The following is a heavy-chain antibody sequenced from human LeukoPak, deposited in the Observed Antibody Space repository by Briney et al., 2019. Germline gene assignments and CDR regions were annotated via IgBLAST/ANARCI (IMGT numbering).Heavy chain of an antibody. CDR2: IYYSGST. Sequence: SETLSLTCTVSGVSISSHDWSWIRQPPGKGQERVGYIYYSGSTNYNPSLECRVTISVDTSKNHFSLKLSSVTAADTAVYYCARGLRYFDWLSDGFVFDIWGQGTMVTVSS. D-gene: IGHD3-9*01. CDR3: ARGLRYFDWLSDGFVFDI. J-gene: IGHJ3*02. CDR1: GVSISSHD. V-gene: IGHV4-59*11.